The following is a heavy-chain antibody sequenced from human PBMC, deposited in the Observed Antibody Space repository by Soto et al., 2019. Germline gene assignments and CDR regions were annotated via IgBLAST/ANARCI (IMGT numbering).Heavy chain of an antibody. D-gene: IGHD3-10*01. CDR1: GFTFSSYW. Sequence: GGSLRLSCAASGFTFSSYWMHWVRQAPGKGLVWVSRINSDGSSTSYADSVKGRFTISRDNAKNTLYLQMNSLRAEDTAVYYCAREGITMVPDVWGQGTTVTVSS. J-gene: IGHJ6*02. CDR2: INSDGSST. V-gene: IGHV3-74*01. CDR3: AREGITMVPDV.